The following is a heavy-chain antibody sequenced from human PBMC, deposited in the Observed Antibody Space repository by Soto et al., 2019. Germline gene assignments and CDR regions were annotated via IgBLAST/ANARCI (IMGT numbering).Heavy chain of an antibody. J-gene: IGHJ6*03. CDR2: INHSGST. CDR3: ASGQRVVVPATMVRGSSGYMDV. D-gene: IGHD2-2*01. Sequence: QVQLQQWGAGLLKPSETLSLTCGVYGGSFSGYYWIWIRQPPGKGLEWIGEINHSGSTNYNPSLKSRVTISVDTSKNQFSLQLSSVTAADTAVYYCASGQRVVVPATMVRGSSGYMDVWGKGTTVTVSS. V-gene: IGHV4-34*01. CDR1: GGSFSGYY.